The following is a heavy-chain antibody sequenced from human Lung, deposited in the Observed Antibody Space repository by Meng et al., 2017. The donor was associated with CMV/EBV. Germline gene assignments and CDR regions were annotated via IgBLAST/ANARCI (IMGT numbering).Heavy chain of an antibody. CDR3: ARDFRILRGELEY. CDR1: GFSIRGGYF. J-gene: IGHJ4*02. CDR2: IYHTGTT. V-gene: IGHV4-38-2*02. D-gene: IGHD3-10*01. Sequence: SETLSLTCTVSGFSIRGGYFWGWIRQPPGKGLQWIGNIYHTGTTYYSPSLKSRVTISVDTARNQFSLRLTSLTAADTAMYYCARDFRILRGELEYWGQGTLVTVSS.